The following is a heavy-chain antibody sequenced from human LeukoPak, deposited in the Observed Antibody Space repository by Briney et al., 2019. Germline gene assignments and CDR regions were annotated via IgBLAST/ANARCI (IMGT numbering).Heavy chain of an antibody. J-gene: IGHJ3*02. Sequence: SETLSLTCGVYDGSFSDYYWSWIRQPPGKGLEWIGEINHSGSTNYNPSLKSRVTISVDTSKNQFSLNLSSVTAADTAVYYCARAPPTIAVAGSAFDIWGQGTMVTVSS. V-gene: IGHV4-34*01. CDR3: ARAPPTIAVAGSAFDI. CDR2: INHSGST. D-gene: IGHD6-19*01. CDR1: DGSFSDYY.